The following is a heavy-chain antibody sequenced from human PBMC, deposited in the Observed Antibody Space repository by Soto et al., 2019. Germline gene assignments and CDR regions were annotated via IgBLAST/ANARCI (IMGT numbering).Heavy chain of an antibody. CDR1: GVTPSSSD. CDR2: IDGAGRIT. D-gene: IGHD3-10*01. J-gene: IGHJ5*02. Sequence: XGSLRLSCPASGVTPSSSDMSWVRHGPGKGLDWVSTIDGAGRITYYADSVKGRVTISRDNSKSTLVRQRESLGADDKAVYQCGKNSGWFDDWGQGTLVTVSS. V-gene: IGHV3-23*01. CDR3: GKNSGWFDD.